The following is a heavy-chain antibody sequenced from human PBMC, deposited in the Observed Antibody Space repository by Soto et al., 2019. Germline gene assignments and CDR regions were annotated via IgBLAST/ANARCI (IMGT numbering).Heavy chain of an antibody. CDR2: ISSDGSNK. V-gene: IGHV3-30-3*01. CDR1: GFTFSSYA. Sequence: QVQLVESGGGVVQPGRSLRLSCAASGFTFSSYAMHWVRQAPGKGLEWVAVISSDGSNKYYADSVKGRFTISRDNSKNTLYLQMNSLRAEDTAVYYCARETYYYDSSGRFDYWGQGTLVTVSS. J-gene: IGHJ4*02. D-gene: IGHD3-22*01. CDR3: ARETYYYDSSGRFDY.